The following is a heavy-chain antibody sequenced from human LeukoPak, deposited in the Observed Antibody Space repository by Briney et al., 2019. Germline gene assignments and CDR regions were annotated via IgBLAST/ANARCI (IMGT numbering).Heavy chain of an antibody. V-gene: IGHV3-30-3*01. CDR1: GFTFSDYY. CDR3: ARCRENDFWSGSPVDY. Sequence: GGSLRLSCAASGFTFSDYYMSWIRQASGKGLEWLAVISSDGTNKYYADSVKGRFTISRDNSKNTLYLQMNSLRVEDTAVYYCARCRENDFWSGSPVDYWGQGTLVTVSS. J-gene: IGHJ4*02. D-gene: IGHD3-3*01. CDR2: ISSDGTNK.